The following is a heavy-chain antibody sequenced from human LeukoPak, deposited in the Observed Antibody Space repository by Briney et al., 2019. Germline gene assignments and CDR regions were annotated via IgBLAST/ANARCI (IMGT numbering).Heavy chain of an antibody. CDR1: GFTFSYYS. CDR3: ARVWELLRAFDI. Sequence: GGSLRLSCVASGFTFSYYSMNWVRQAPGKGLEWVSSISRDSNNIYYADSVEGRVTISRDNSKNTLYLQMNSLRAEDTAVYYCARVWELLRAFDIWGQGTMVTVSS. D-gene: IGHD1-26*01. CDR2: ISRDSNNI. J-gene: IGHJ3*02. V-gene: IGHV3-21*01.